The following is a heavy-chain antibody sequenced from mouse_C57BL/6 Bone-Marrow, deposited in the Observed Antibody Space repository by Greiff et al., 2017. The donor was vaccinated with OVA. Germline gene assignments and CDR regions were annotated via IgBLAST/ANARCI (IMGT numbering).Heavy chain of an antibody. Sequence: VQRVESGAELARPGASVKLSCKASGYTFTSYGISWVKQRTGQGLEWIGEIYPRSGNTYYNEKFKGKATLTADKSSSTAYMELHGLTSEDSAVYFCARDGYYFYWYFDVWGTGTTVTVSS. V-gene: IGHV1-81*01. CDR2: IYPRSGNT. D-gene: IGHD2-3*01. CDR3: ARDGYYFYWYFDV. CDR1: GYTFTSYG. J-gene: IGHJ1*03.